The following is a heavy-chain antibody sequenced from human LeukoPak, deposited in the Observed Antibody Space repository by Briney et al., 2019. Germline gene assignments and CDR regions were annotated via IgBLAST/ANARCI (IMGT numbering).Heavy chain of an antibody. CDR2: ISYDGSNK. V-gene: IGHV3-30-3*01. D-gene: IGHD5-24*01. Sequence: PGRSLRLSCAASGFTFSSYAMHWVRQAPGKGLEWVAVISYDGSNKYYADSVKGRFTISRDNSKNTLYLQMNSLRAEDTAVYYCARSPRDGYFDYWGQGTLVTVSS. J-gene: IGHJ4*02. CDR1: GFTFSSYA. CDR3: ARSPRDGYFDY.